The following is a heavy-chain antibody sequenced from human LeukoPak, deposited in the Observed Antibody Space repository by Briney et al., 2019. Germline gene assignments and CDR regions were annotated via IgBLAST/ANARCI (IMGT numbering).Heavy chain of an antibody. J-gene: IGHJ3*02. CDR1: GFTFSSYA. V-gene: IGHV3-23*01. CDR2: ISGSGGST. Sequence: GGSLRLSCAASGFTFSSYAMSWVRQAPGKGPEWVSAISGSGGSTYYADSVKGRFTISRDNSKNTLYLQMNSLRAEDTAVYYCAKDRITMIVVVPDAFDIWGQGTMVTVSS. D-gene: IGHD3-22*01. CDR3: AKDRITMIVVVPDAFDI.